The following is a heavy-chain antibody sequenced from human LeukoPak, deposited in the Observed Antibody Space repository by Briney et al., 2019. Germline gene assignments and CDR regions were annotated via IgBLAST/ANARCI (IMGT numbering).Heavy chain of an antibody. Sequence: GGSLRLSCAASGFSFTKYAMNWVRQAPGKGLEWVAVVIGSRGATDYADSVKGRFTISRDNSKNTLFLQMNSLRAEDTAIYYCAKGAYDFLEIAYFDYWGQGALVTVSS. D-gene: IGHD3-3*01. V-gene: IGHV3-23*01. CDR3: AKGAYDFLEIAYFDY. J-gene: IGHJ4*02. CDR2: VIGSRGAT. CDR1: GFSFTKYA.